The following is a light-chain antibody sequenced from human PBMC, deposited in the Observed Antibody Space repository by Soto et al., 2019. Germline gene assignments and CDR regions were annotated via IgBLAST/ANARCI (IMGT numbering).Light chain of an antibody. CDR1: QGISIY. V-gene: IGKV1-8*01. J-gene: IGKJ1*01. Sequence: IRMTQAPSSFSASRGDRVTITFRASQGISIYLAWYQQKPGKAPKLLIYAASTLQSGVPSRFSGSGSGTDFTLTISCLQSEDFATYYCQQYYSYPRTFGQGTKVDIK. CDR3: QQYYSYPRT. CDR2: AAS.